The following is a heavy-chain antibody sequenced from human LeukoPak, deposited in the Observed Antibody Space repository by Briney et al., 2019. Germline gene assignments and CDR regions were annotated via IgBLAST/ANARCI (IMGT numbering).Heavy chain of an antibody. CDR1: GFTFSIYE. D-gene: IGHD4-17*01. CDR3: AGTVTTNDDAFDI. J-gene: IGHJ3*02. Sequence: PGGSLRLSCAASGFTFSIYEMNWVRQAPGKGLEWVSYISSSGTMIYYADSVKGRFTISRDNAKTSLYLQMNSLRAEDTAVYYCAGTVTTNDDAFDIWGQGTMVTVSS. CDR2: ISSSGTMI. V-gene: IGHV3-48*03.